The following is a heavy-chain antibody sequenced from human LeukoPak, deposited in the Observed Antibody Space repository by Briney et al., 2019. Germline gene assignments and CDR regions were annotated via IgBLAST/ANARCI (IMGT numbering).Heavy chain of an antibody. Sequence: GGSLRLSCAASGFTFSSYSMNWVRQAPGKGLEWVSSITSGSSFIYYADSVKGRFTISRDNAKNSLYLQMNSLRAEDTAVYYCTSPLLTGSDYWGQGTLVTVSS. CDR1: GFTFSSYS. D-gene: IGHD3-9*01. V-gene: IGHV3-21*04. CDR2: ITSGSSFI. J-gene: IGHJ4*02. CDR3: TSPLLTGSDY.